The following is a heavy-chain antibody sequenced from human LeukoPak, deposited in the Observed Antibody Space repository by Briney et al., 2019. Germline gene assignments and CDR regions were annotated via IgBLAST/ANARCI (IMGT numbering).Heavy chain of an antibody. J-gene: IGHJ4*02. CDR3: ARDGYDSSGKIDY. Sequence: GGSLRLSCAASGFTFHTYATNWVRQAPGKGLEWVSGITSSGGSTYSADSVKGRFTISRDNAKNSLYLQMNSLRAEDTAVYYCARDGYDSSGKIDYWGQGTLVTVSS. CDR1: GFTFHTYA. D-gene: IGHD3-22*01. CDR2: ITSSGGST. V-gene: IGHV3-23*01.